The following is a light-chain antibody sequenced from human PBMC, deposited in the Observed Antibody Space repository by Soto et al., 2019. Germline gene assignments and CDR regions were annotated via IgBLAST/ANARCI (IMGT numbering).Light chain of an antibody. V-gene: IGKV3-15*01. J-gene: IGKJ1*01. CDR1: QSVSSY. CDR3: QQYYSYPRT. Sequence: EIVLKQSPAALSLSPGERAALSCRASQSVSSYLAWYQQKPGQAPRLLIYDTSTRATGIPARFSGSGSGTDFTLTICCLQSEDFATYYCQQYYSYPRTSGQGTKVDIK. CDR2: DTS.